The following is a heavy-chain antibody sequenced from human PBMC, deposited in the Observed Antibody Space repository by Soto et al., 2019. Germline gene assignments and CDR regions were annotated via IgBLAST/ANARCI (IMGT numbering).Heavy chain of an antibody. CDR3: AKDWGAGPAANAFDI. CDR2: ISYDGSNK. J-gene: IGHJ3*02. Sequence: GGSLRLSCAASGFTFSSYGMHWVRQAPGKGLEWVAVISYDGSNKYYADSVKDRFTISRDNSKNTLYLQMNSLRAEDTAVYYCAKDWGAGPAANAFDIWGQGTMVTVSS. D-gene: IGHD2-2*01. V-gene: IGHV3-30*18. CDR1: GFTFSSYG.